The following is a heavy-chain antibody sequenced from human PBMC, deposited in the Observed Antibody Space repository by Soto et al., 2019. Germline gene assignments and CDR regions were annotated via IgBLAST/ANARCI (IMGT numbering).Heavy chain of an antibody. D-gene: IGHD5-18*01. CDR2: ISYDGSNK. CDR1: EVNCVNHG. Sequence: SLRHWYTASEVNCVNHGSHRISQAPGKGLEWVAVISYDGSNKYYADSVKGRFIISRDNSKNTLFLQMNSLRAEDTAVYYCARDRGSYGYEAADYWGPGTLVTVSS. J-gene: IGHJ4*02. CDR3: ARDRGSYGYEAADY. V-gene: IGHV3-30*03.